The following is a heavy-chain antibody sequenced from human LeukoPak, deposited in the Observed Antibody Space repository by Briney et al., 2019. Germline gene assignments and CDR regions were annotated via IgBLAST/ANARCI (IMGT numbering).Heavy chain of an antibody. D-gene: IGHD1-1*01. CDR1: GFTFSSYS. CDR2: ISSSSSYI. CDR3: ARPEPERSSWFDP. J-gene: IGHJ5*02. Sequence: PGGSLRLSCAASGFTFSSYSMNWVRQAPGKGLEWVSSISSSSSYIYYADSVKGRFTISRDNAKNSLYLQMNSLRAADTAMYYCARPEPERSSWFDPWGQGTLVIVSS. V-gene: IGHV3-21*01.